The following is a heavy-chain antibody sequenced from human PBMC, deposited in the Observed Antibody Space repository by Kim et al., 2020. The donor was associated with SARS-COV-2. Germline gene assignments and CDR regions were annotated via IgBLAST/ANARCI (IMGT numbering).Heavy chain of an antibody. V-gene: IGHV3-33*01. J-gene: IGHJ4*02. CDR3: ARGYYDGFDY. D-gene: IGHD3-22*01. CDR2: NK. Sequence: NKYYADSVKGRFTISRDNSKNTLYLQMNSLRAEDTAVYYCARGYYDGFDYWGQGTLVTVSS.